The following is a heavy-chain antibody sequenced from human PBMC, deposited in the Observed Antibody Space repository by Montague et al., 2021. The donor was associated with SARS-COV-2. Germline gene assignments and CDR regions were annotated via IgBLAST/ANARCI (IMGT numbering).Heavy chain of an antibody. CDR1: GGSISGYY. CDR3: ARDSDSYPSGTPSFDL. CDR2: IYYSGST. Sequence: SETLSLTCTVSGGSISGYYWSWIRQPPGKALEWIGYIYYSGSTNYNPSLNSRVTISVDTSKNQFSLKLTSVTAADTAVYFCARDSDSYPSGTPSFDLWGRGTLVTVSS. D-gene: IGHD5-18*01. V-gene: IGHV4-59*12. J-gene: IGHJ2*01.